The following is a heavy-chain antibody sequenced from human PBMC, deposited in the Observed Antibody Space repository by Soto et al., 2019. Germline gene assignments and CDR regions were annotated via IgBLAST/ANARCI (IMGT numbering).Heavy chain of an antibody. CDR2: INAEDGNT. D-gene: IGHD5-12*01. J-gene: IGHJ2*01. CDR3: ARGDSGYDWYFDL. CDR1: GYTLTELS. V-gene: IGHV1-24*01. Sequence: ASVKVSCKVSGYTLTELSMHWVRQAPGKGLEWMGCINAEDGNTNYAQKLQGRVTMTTDTSTSTAYMELRSLRSDDTAVYYCARGDSGYDWYFDLWGRGTLVTVSS.